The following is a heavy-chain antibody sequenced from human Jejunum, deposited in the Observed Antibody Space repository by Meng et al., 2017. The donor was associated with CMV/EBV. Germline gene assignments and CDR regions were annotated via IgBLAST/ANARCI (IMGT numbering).Heavy chain of an antibody. D-gene: IGHD3-16*01. J-gene: IGHJ4*02. CDR2: MYSSLGTT. CDR3: AREKAGGDFDY. V-gene: IGHV1-46*01. Sequence: VQLVRSGAEVKEPGASVKISCTASGYTFTSYFIHWVRQTPGQGLEWMGVMYSSLGTTDYAQNFQGRVTMTRDTSTSTVYMELNRLRSEDTAMYYCAREKAGGDFDYWGQGTLVTVSS. CDR1: GYTFTSYF.